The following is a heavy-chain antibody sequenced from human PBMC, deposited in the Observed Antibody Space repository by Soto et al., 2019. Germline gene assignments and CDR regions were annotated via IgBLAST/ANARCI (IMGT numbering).Heavy chain of an antibody. CDR3: ARAPGGYSYGDAFDI. V-gene: IGHV1-69*02. Sequence: SVKVSCKASGCTFSSYTISWVRQAPGQGLEWMGRIIPILGIANYAQKFQGRVTITADKSTSTAYMELSSLRSEDTAVYYCARAPGGYSYGDAFDIWGQGTMVTVSS. CDR2: IIPILGIA. D-gene: IGHD5-18*01. J-gene: IGHJ3*02. CDR1: GCTFSSYT.